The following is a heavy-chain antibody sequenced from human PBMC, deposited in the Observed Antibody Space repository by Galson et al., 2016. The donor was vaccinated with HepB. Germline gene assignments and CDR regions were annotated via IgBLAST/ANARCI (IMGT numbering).Heavy chain of an antibody. CDR2: ISGGGANT. CDR1: GFSFSNYA. Sequence: SLRLSCATSGFSFSNYAMGWVRQAPGKGLEWVSPISGGGANTYITDSVKGRFTISRDNSKNTVYLQMNSLRAADTALYYCAKDVGGLERFDHWGQGTRVTVSS. V-gene: IGHV3-23*01. D-gene: IGHD6-25*01. J-gene: IGHJ4*02. CDR3: AKDVGGLERFDH.